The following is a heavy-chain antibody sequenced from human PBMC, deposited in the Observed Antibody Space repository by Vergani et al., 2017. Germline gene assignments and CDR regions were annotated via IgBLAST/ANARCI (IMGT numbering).Heavy chain of an antibody. V-gene: IGHV4-59*01. CDR1: GGSISSYY. CDR2: IYYSGST. CDR3: ARNGDGYNFLVY. Sequence: QVQLQESGPGLVKPSETLSLTCTVSGGSISSYYWSWIRQPPGKGLEWIGYIYYSGSTNYNPSLKSRVTISVDTSKNQFSLKLSSVTAADTAVYYCARNGDGYNFLVYWGQGTLVTVSS. J-gene: IGHJ4*02. D-gene: IGHD5-24*01.